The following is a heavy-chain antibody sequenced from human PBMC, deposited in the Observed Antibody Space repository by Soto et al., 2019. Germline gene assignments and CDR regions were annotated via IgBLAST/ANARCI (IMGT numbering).Heavy chain of an antibody. Sequence: SETLSLTCAVYGGSFSGYYWSWIRQPPGKGLEWIGEINHSGSTNYNPSLKSRVTISVDTSKNQFSLKLSSVTAADTAVYYCARRSPYTTYYDFWSGREYYFDYWGQGTLVTVS. J-gene: IGHJ4*02. D-gene: IGHD3-3*01. V-gene: IGHV4-34*01. CDR1: GGSFSGYY. CDR3: ARRSPYTTYYDFWSGREYYFDY. CDR2: INHSGST.